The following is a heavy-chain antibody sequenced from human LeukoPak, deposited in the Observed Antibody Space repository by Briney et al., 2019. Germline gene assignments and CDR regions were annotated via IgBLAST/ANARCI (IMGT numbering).Heavy chain of an antibody. V-gene: IGHV3-30*03. CDR3: ASGLVGGSFDY. CDR1: GFTFSSYG. D-gene: IGHD3-10*01. CDR2: ISYDGSNK. Sequence: SGGSLRLSCAASGFTFSSYGMHWVRQAPGKGLEWVAVISYDGSNKYYADSVKGRFTISRDNSKNTLYLQMNSLRAEDTAVYFCASGLVGGSFDYWGQGTLVTVFS. J-gene: IGHJ4*02.